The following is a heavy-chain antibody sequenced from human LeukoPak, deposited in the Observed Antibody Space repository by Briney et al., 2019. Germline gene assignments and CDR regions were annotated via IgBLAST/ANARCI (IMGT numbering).Heavy chain of an antibody. Sequence: PGDSLRLSCAASGFTFSSYEMNWVRQAPGRGLEWVAYISSSGSSIYYADSVKGRFSIYRDNAENSLFLQMNSLRAEDTAVYYCVRIYDYWGQGTLVTVFS. J-gene: IGHJ4*02. CDR2: ISSSGSSI. CDR1: GFTFSSYE. CDR3: VRIYDY. V-gene: IGHV3-48*03. D-gene: IGHD3-3*01.